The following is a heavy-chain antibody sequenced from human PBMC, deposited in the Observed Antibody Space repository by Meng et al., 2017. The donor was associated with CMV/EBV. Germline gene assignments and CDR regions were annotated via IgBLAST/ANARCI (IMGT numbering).Heavy chain of an antibody. J-gene: IGHJ5*02. V-gene: IGHV4-61*01. D-gene: IGHD2-2*01. CDR3: ARVRGDIVVVPATNWFDP. Sequence: VISGSYCWSWIRQPPGKGLEWIGYIYYSGSTNYNPSLKSRVTISVDTSKNQFSLKLSSVTAADTAAYYCARVRGDIVVVPATNWFDPWGQGTLVTVSS. CDR2: IYYSGST. CDR1: VISGSYC.